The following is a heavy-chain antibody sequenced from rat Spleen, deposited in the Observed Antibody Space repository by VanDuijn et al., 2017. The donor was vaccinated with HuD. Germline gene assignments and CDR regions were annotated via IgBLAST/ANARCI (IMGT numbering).Heavy chain of an antibody. V-gene: IGHV5-31*01. Sequence: EVQLVESGGGLVQPGRSLKLSCVASGFTFNNYWMTWIRQAPGKGLEWVASITGSGGNTYYPDSVKGRFTISRDNAKNTLYLQMNSLRSDDTATYYCTRGYAHYWGQGVMVTVSS. CDR2: ITGSGGNT. J-gene: IGHJ2*01. D-gene: IGHD1-12*01. CDR3: TRGYAHY. CDR1: GFTFNNYW.